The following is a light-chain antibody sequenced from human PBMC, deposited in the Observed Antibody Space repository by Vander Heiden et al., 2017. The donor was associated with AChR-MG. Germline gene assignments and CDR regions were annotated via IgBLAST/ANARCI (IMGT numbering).Light chain of an antibody. Sequence: DIQLTQSPSFLSASVGDRVTITCRASQGISSYLAWYQQKPGKAPKLLIYAASTLQSGVPSGISARRSGTEFTLTMSILQPEDITTYSSRELDSYAPTFQGESKAEI. CDR3: RELDSYAPT. V-gene: IGKV1-9*01. CDR2: AAS. CDR1: QGISSY. J-gene: IGKJ4*01.